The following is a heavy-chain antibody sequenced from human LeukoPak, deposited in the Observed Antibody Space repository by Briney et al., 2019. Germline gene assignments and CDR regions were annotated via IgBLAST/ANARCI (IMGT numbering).Heavy chain of an antibody. CDR2: IYYSGST. Sequence: PSETLSLTCTVSGVSISSSNSYWSWIRQPPGKGLEWIGYIYYSGSTNYNPSLKSRVTISVDTSKNQFSLKLSSVTAADTAVYYCARVKQWLVRGYYYYMDVWGKGTTVTISS. V-gene: IGHV4-61*01. D-gene: IGHD6-19*01. CDR3: ARVKQWLVRGYYYYMDV. J-gene: IGHJ6*03. CDR1: GVSISSSNSY.